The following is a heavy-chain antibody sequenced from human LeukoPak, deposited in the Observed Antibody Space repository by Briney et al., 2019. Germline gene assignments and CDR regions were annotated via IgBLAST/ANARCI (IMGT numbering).Heavy chain of an antibody. CDR2: IYTSGST. D-gene: IGHD2-2*02. CDR3: AGVPAAIHDYYYYMDV. Sequence: SETLSLTCTVSGGSISSYYWSWTRQPAGRGLEWIGRIYTSGSTNYNPSLKSRVTMSVDTSKNQFSLKLSSVTAADTAVYYCAGVPAAIHDYYYYMDVWGKGTTVTVSS. CDR1: GGSISSYY. J-gene: IGHJ6*03. V-gene: IGHV4-4*07.